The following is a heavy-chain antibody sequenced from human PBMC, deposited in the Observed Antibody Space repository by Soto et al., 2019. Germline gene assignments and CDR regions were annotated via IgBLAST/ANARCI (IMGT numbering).Heavy chain of an antibody. CDR2: IIPIFGTA. D-gene: IGHD2-2*01. CDR1: GGTFNNYV. CDR3: AGRCEGTKCLGHFDH. Sequence: QVQLVQSGAEVKKPGSSVKVSCRASGGTFNNYVINWVRQAPGHGLEWMAGIIPIFGTANYAQKFQGRVTITADKSTSTAYMELNSLRSEDTAVYYCAGRCEGTKCLGHFDHWGQGTLVTVSS. V-gene: IGHV1-69*06. J-gene: IGHJ4*02.